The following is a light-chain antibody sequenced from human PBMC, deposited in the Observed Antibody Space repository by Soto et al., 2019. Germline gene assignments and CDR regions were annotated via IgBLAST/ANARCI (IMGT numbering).Light chain of an antibody. V-gene: IGLV2-8*01. CDR3: SSFAGSNNLV. Sequence: QSALTQPPSASGSPGQSVTLSCTGTSSDVGRYNYVSWYQQHPGKAPKLMIYEVTKRPSGVPDRFSGSKSGNTASLTVSGLQADDEADYYCSSFAGSNNLVFGGGTKVTVL. CDR1: SSDVGRYNY. CDR2: EVT. J-gene: IGLJ2*01.